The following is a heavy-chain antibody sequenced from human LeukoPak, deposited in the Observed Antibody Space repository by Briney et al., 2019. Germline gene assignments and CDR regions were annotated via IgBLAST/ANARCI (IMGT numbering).Heavy chain of an antibody. J-gene: IGHJ4*02. Sequence: PGGSLRLSCAASGFTFSSNGMNWVRQAPGKGLEWVSYISATGGTIYYADSVKGRFTISRDNSKNTLYLQMNSLRAEDTAVYYCANLWSADFDYWGQGTLVTVSS. CDR3: ANLWSADFDY. CDR1: GFTFSSNG. V-gene: IGHV3-48*01. D-gene: IGHD2-21*01. CDR2: ISATGGTI.